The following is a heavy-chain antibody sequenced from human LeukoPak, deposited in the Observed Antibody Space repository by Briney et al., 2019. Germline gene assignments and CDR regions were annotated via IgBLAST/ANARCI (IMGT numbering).Heavy chain of an antibody. V-gene: IGHV5-51*01. CDR1: GYSFTSYW. J-gene: IGHJ6*02. D-gene: IGHD2-8*01. CDR3: ARRATYCTNGVCYRYGMDV. Sequence: GESLKISCKGSGYSFTSYWIGWVRQMPGKGLEWMGIIYPGDSDTRYSPSFQGQVTISADKSISTAYLQWSSLKAPDTAMYYCARRATYCTNGVCYRYGMDVWGQGTTVTVSS. CDR2: IYPGDSDT.